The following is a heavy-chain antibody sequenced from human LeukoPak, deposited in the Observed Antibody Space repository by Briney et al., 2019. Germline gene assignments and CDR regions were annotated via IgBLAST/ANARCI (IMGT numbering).Heavy chain of an antibody. V-gene: IGHV4-30-4*01. CDR1: GGSISSGDYY. Sequence: PSQTLSLTCSVSGGSISSGDYYWSWIRQPPGKGLEWIGYILYSGTTYYNPSLKSRLTISVDTSKNQFSLKLSSVTAADTAVYYCARVGRYCSSTSCYAGHFQHWGQGTLVTVSS. CDR3: ARVGRYCSSTSCYAGHFQH. J-gene: IGHJ1*01. D-gene: IGHD2-2*01. CDR2: ILYSGTT.